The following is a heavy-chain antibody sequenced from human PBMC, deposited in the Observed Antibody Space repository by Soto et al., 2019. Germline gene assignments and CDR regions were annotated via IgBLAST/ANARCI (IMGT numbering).Heavy chain of an antibody. CDR3: ARGAGDCSSTSCSDAFDI. CDR2: FDPEHGLI. CDR1: GYTLTELS. J-gene: IGHJ3*02. Sequence: GASVKVSCKVSGYTLTELSIHWVRQAPGKGLEWMGGFDPEHGLIVYAQKFQGRVTMTRDTSTSTVYMELSSLRSEDTAVYYCARGAGDCSSTSCSDAFDIWGQGTMVTVSS. D-gene: IGHD2-2*01. V-gene: IGHV1-24*01.